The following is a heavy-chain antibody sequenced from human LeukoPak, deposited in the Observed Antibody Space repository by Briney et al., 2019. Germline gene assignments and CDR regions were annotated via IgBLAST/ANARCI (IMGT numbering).Heavy chain of an antibody. CDR3: AKSLGITMIVVVSSFDY. CDR1: GFTFSSYA. J-gene: IGHJ4*02. D-gene: IGHD3-22*01. V-gene: IGHV3-23*01. Sequence: GGSLRLSCAASGFTFSSYAMSWVRQAPGKGLEWVSAISGSGGSTYYADSVKGWFTISRDNSKNTLYLQMNSLRAEDTAVYYCAKSLGITMIVVVSSFDYWGQGTLVTVSS. CDR2: ISGSGGST.